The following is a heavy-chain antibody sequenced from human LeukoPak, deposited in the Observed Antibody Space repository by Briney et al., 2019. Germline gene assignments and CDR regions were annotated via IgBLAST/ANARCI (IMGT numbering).Heavy chain of an antibody. CDR2: IDSGGST. V-gene: IGHV3-53*04. J-gene: IGHJ4*02. CDR3: VRWTYYFAY. D-gene: IGHD3/OR15-3a*01. Sequence: GGSLRLSCAASGFTVSSNYMSWVREAPGKGLEWGSVIDSGGSTYYADSVKGRFTIPRHNSKSTLYLQMNSLRAEDTAVYYCVRWTYYFAYCRQGTLVTVSS. CDR1: GFTVSSNY.